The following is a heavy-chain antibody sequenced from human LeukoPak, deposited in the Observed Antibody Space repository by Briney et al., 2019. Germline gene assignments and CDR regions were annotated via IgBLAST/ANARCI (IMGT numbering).Heavy chain of an antibody. V-gene: IGHV4-59*01. CDR1: SGSFSTYY. Sequence: SETLSLNCTVSSGSFSTYYWIWMRQPPGQGLVGIGYIYYSGSTDYNPSLKSRVTMSVDTSTIQFSLKLSSVTAADTAVYYCARAVISFGGVIAKGFDCWGQGTLVTISS. CDR3: ARAVISFGGVIAKGFDC. J-gene: IGHJ4*02. CDR2: IYYSGST. D-gene: IGHD3-16*02.